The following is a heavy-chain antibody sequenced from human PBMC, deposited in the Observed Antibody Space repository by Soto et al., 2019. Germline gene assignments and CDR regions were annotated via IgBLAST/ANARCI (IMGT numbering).Heavy chain of an antibody. CDR2: ISSSSSTI. D-gene: IGHD3-3*01. V-gene: IGHV3-48*02. CDR3: ARVIWSGHLTSDL. J-gene: IGHJ4*02. Sequence: VQVVESGGGLVQPGGSLRLSCAASGFTFSSNSMNWVRQAPGKGLEWISYISSSSSTIYADSVKGRFTISRDNAKRPLYLQMNSLRDEDTAVYYCARVIWSGHLTSDLWGQGTLVTVSS. CDR1: GFTFSSNS.